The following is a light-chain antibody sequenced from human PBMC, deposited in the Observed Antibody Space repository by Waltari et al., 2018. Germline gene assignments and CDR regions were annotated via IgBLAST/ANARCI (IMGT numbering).Light chain of an antibody. Sequence: EIGLTQSQGTLALAPGERATLSCRASQTVRTTDLAWYQQKPGQAPTLLIYGASSRATGIPDRFSGSGSGTDFSLTISSLEPEDFAVYYCQQYDISPLTFGGGTKVEIK. V-gene: IGKV3-20*01. CDR1: QTVRTTD. CDR2: GAS. J-gene: IGKJ4*01. CDR3: QQYDISPLT.